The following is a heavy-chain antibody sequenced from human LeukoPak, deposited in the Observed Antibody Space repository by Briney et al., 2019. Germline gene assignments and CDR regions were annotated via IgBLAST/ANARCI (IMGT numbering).Heavy chain of an antibody. CDR3: ARGVVPAALFDY. CDR2: IYHSGSS. CDR1: GYSISSGYY. V-gene: IGHV4-38-2*02. D-gene: IGHD2-2*01. J-gene: IGHJ4*02. Sequence: PSETLSLTCTVSGYSISSGYYWGWIRQPPGMGLEWIGSIYHSGSSLYNPSLKSRVTISVDTSKNQFSLKLSSVTAADTAVYYCARGVVPAALFDYWGQGTLVTVSS.